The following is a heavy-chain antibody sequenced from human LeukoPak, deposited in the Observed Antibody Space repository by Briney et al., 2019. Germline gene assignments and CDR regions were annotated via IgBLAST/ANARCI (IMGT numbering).Heavy chain of an antibody. J-gene: IGHJ4*02. V-gene: IGHV5-51*01. CDR2: IYPGDSDT. CDR1: GYSFTTYW. CDR3: TRPEEGLREIFDY. Sequence: GESLKISCKGSGYSFTTYWIGWVRQMPGKGLEWMGIIYPGDSDTKYNPSFQGQVTISADKSISTAYLQWSSLKASDTAIYYCTRPEEGLREIFDYWGQGTLVTVSS.